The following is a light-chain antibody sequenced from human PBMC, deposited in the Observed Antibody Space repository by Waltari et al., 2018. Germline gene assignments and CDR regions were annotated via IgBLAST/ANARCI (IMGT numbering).Light chain of an antibody. Sequence: DIEMTQSPDSLTVSLGERATINCKSSQSVLDRSNNKDYLAWYQQKPGQSLKLLIFWASSRKSDDPDRFSGSGSGTDFTLTISNLQAEDVAVYYCQQYYSTPTFGPGTKLEI. CDR3: QQYYSTPT. J-gene: IGKJ2*01. V-gene: IGKV4-1*01. CDR2: WAS. CDR1: QSVLDRSNNKDY.